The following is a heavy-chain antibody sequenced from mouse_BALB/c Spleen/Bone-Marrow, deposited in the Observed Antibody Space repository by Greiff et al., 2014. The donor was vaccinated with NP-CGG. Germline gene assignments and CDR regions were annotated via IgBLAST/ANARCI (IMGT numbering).Heavy chain of an antibody. D-gene: IGHD1-1*01. V-gene: IGHV14-3*02. CDR2: IDPANGDT. CDR1: GFNIKDTF. Sequence: GQLQQSGAELVKPGASVKLSCTASGFNIKDTFMHWVKQRPEQGLEWIGRIDPANGDTKYDPKFQGKATITADTSSNTAYLQLSSLTSEDTAVYYCTKPSFYYGSSYWYFDVWGAGTTVTVSS. CDR3: TKPSFYYGSSYWYFDV. J-gene: IGHJ1*01.